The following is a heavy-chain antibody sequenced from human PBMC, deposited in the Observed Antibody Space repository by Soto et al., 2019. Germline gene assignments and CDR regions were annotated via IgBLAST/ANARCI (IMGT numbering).Heavy chain of an antibody. CDR1: GFAFGSNY. D-gene: IGHD1-20*01. V-gene: IGHV3-66*01. Sequence: GGSLRLSCAASGFAFGSNYMNWVRQAPGKGLEWVSVIYNGGTSYYADSVKGRLTITRDNSKNTLYLQMNSLRAEDTAVYYCARDSEYNWVGGGLFDWGQGTLVTVSS. CDR3: ARDSEYNWVGGGLFD. CDR2: IYNGGTS. J-gene: IGHJ4*02.